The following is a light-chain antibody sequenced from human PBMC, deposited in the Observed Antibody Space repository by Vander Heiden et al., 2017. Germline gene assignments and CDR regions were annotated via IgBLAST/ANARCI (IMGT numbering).Light chain of an antibody. V-gene: IGKV3-11*01. CDR1: QSVSSY. J-gene: IGKJ5*01. Sequence: EIVLTQSPATLSLSPGERATLSCRASQSVSSYLAWYQRKPGQAPRLLIYDASNRATGIPARFSGSGSGTDFTLTISSLEPEDFAVYSCQQRSNWPITFGQGTRLEIK. CDR2: DAS. CDR3: QQRSNWPIT.